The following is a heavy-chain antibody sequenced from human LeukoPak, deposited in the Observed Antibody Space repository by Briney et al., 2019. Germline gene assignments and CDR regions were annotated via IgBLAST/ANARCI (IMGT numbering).Heavy chain of an antibody. CDR1: GFTFSTYW. J-gene: IGHJ4*02. Sequence: GGSLRLSCAASGFTFSTYWMSWVRQAPGKGLEWVANIKQDGSTKYYVDSVKGRFTISRDNAKNSLYLQMNSLTDEDTAVYYCASSHDSRGNDWGQGTLVTVSS. V-gene: IGHV3-7*01. CDR2: IKQDGSTK. D-gene: IGHD3-22*01. CDR3: ASSHDSRGND.